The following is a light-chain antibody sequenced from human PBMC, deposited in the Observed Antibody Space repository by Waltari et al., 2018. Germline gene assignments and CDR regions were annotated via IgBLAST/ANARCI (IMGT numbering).Light chain of an antibody. Sequence: QSALTQPASVSGSPGQSITISCTGTSSDVGGYHYVSWYQQHPGKAPKLIIYEVINRLSGFTNRCSGSKSGNTASLTISGIQAEYEADDYCSSYTSSSTSPYVFGTGTKVTVL. CDR3: SSYTSSSTSPYV. CDR2: EVI. CDR1: SSDVGGYHY. V-gene: IGLV2-14*01. J-gene: IGLJ1*01.